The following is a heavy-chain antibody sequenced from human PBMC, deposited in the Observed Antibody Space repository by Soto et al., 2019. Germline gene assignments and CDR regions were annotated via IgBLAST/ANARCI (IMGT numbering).Heavy chain of an antibody. CDR3: ARDGFCTSTTCRVGNWFDP. CDR1: GGSFSGYY. J-gene: IGHJ5*02. D-gene: IGHD2-2*01. CDR2: INHRGST. Sequence: QVQLQQWGAGLLKPSETLSLTCVVYGGSFSGYYWSWIRQSPGKGLEWIGGINHRGSTNYNPSLESRVTIYVDTSKNQFSLKLPSVTAADTAMYYCARDGFCTSTTCRVGNWFDPWCQGTLGTVSS. V-gene: IGHV4-34*01.